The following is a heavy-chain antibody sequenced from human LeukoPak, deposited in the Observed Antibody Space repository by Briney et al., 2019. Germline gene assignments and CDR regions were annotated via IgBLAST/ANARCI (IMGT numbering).Heavy chain of an antibody. D-gene: IGHD3-9*01. CDR2: INSDGRST. Sequence: GGSLRLSCAASGFTFSSYSMNWVRQAPGKGLVWVSRINSDGRSTNYADSVKGRFTISRDNAKNTLYLQMNSLRAEDTAVYYCARGADSGYSSDNWGQGTLVSVSS. CDR1: GFTFSSYS. V-gene: IGHV3-74*01. J-gene: IGHJ4*02. CDR3: ARGADSGYSSDN.